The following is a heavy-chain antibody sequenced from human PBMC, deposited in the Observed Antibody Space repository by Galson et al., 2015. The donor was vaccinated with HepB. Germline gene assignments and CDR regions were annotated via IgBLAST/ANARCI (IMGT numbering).Heavy chain of an antibody. D-gene: IGHD6-19*01. CDR3: ARGETTVAGADS. V-gene: IGHV1-69*06. CDR1: GGTFSSNA. CDR2: IIPIFGTA. J-gene: IGHJ4*02. Sequence: SVKVSCKASGGTFSSNAISWVRQAPGQGLEWMGGIIPIFGTANYAQKFQGRVTITADKSKSTVYMELSSLRSEDTAVYYCARGETTVAGADSWGLGTLVTVSA.